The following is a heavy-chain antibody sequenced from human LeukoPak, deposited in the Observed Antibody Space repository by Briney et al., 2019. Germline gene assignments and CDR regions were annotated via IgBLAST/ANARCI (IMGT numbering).Heavy chain of an antibody. CDR1: GFTFSSYW. J-gene: IGHJ6*02. V-gene: IGHV3-74*01. CDR3: AKASVGCYCGMDV. CDR2: INSDGSSR. Sequence: GESLRLSCAAPGFTFSSYWMDWGRHAHGKGLVWDSRINSDGSSRSAAESERGRFTISGDNAKNTLYLQMNSLRAETTAVYYGAKASVGCYCGMDVWGQGTTVTVSS. D-gene: IGHD2-2*03.